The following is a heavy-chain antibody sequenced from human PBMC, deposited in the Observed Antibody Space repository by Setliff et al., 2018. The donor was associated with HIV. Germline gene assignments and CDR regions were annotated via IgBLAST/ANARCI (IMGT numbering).Heavy chain of an antibody. D-gene: IGHD3-22*01. J-gene: IGHJ1*01. CDR1: GFTFGDHA. V-gene: IGHV3-15*01. Sequence: PGGSLRLSCRASGFTFGDHAMTWVRQAPGKGLEYIGRIQSKIDGGTTDYAAPVKGRFTISRDDSKNTVHLQMKSLKTEDTAIYYCTTPHHYDSSLLYFQHWGQGSLVTVSS. CDR3: TTPHHYDSSLLYFQH. CDR2: IQSKIDGGTT.